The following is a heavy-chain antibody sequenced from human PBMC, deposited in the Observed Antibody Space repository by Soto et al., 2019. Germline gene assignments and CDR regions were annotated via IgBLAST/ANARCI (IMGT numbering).Heavy chain of an antibody. CDR3: AKTEVEMSTFYRYYAMDV. V-gene: IGHV4-34*01. CDR2: INHRGST. D-gene: IGHD3-3*02. Sequence: SETLSLTCAVYGGSFSGYYWSWIRQPPGKGLEWIGEINHRGSTNYNPSLKSRVTISVDTSKNQFSLKLTSVAAADTAVYYCAKTEVEMSTFYRYYAMDVWGQGTTVTVSS. CDR1: GGSFSGYY. J-gene: IGHJ6*02.